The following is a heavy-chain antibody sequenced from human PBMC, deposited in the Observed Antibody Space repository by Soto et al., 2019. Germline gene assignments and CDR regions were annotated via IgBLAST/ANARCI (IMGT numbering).Heavy chain of an antibody. J-gene: IGHJ4*02. Sequence: GASVKVSCKASGYTFTSYYMHWVRQASGQGLEWMGIINPSGGSASYAQKFQGRVTMTRDTSTSTVYMELSSLRSEDTAVYYCLLWLSTGSDYWGQGTLVTVSS. D-gene: IGHD5-18*01. CDR1: GYTFTSYY. CDR2: INPSGGSA. CDR3: LLWLSTGSDY. V-gene: IGHV1-46*01.